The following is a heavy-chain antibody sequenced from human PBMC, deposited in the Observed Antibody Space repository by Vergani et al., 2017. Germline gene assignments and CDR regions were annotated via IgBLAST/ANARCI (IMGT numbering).Heavy chain of an antibody. CDR2: INHSGTI. D-gene: IGHD1-26*01. Sequence: QVQLQQWGAGVVKPSGTLSLTCAVFGESFSSFYWSWIRQPPGKGLEWIWEINHSGTINYNPTLKSPFNVSIDTSRDHFSLKLRSVSAADTAVYFCARRAERWETLLRDDFDVWGQGTFVTVSP. V-gene: IGHV4-34*02. CDR3: ARRAERWETLLRDDFDV. CDR1: GESFSSFY. J-gene: IGHJ3*01.